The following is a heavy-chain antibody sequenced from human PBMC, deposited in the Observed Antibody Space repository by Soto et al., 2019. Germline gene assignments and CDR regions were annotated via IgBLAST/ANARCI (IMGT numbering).Heavy chain of an antibody. V-gene: IGHV5-10-1*01. J-gene: IGHJ6*02. CDR3: ASSPRGYCSSTSCRELGNYYGMDV. CDR2: IDPSDSYT. D-gene: IGHD2-2*01. CDR1: GYSFTSYW. Sequence: GESLKISCKGSGYSFTSYWISWVRQMPGKGLEWMGRIDPSDSYTNYSPSFQGHVTISADKSISTAYLQWSSLKASDTALYYCASSPRGYCSSTSCRELGNYYGMDVWGQGTTVTVSS.